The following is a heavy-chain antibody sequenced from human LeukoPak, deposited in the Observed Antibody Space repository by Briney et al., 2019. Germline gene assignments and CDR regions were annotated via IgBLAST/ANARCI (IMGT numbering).Heavy chain of an antibody. V-gene: IGHV1-18*01. CDR3: ARVPAAIPEAAYCWFDP. D-gene: IGHD2-2*02. Sequence: GASVKVSCRASGYTFTSYGISWVRQAPGQGLEWMGWISAYNGNTNYAQKLQGRVTMTTDTSTSTAYMELRSLRSDDTAVYYCARVPAAIPEAAYCWFDPRGQGTLVTVSS. CDR1: GYTFTSYG. J-gene: IGHJ5*02. CDR2: ISAYNGNT.